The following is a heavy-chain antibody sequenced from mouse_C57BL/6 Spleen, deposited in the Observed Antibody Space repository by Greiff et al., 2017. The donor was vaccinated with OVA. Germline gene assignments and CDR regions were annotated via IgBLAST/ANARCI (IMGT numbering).Heavy chain of an antibody. J-gene: IGHJ4*01. D-gene: IGHD2-2*01. CDR1: GYTFTSYW. CDR2: IDPSDSET. V-gene: IGHV1-52*01. Sequence: VQLQQPGAELVRPGSSVKLSCKASGYTFTSYWMHWVKQRPIQGLEWIGNIDPSDSETHYNQKFKDKATLTVDKSSSTAYMQLSSLTSEDSAVYYCARGTMVTTGDFYAMDYWGQGTSVTVSS. CDR3: ARGTMVTTGDFYAMDY.